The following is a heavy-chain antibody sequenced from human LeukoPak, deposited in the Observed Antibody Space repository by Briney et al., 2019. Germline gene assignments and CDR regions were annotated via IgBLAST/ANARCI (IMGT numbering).Heavy chain of an antibody. J-gene: IGHJ4*02. V-gene: IGHV3-33*01. CDR2: IWYDGSNK. D-gene: IGHD6-19*01. CDR3: ARDQEGIAVAPDY. CDR1: GFTFSSYG. Sequence: GGSLRLSRAASGFTFSSYGMHWVRQAPGKGLEWVAVIWYDGSNKYYADSVKGRFTISRDKSKNTLYLQMNSLRAEDTAVYYCARDQEGIAVAPDYWGQGTLVTVS.